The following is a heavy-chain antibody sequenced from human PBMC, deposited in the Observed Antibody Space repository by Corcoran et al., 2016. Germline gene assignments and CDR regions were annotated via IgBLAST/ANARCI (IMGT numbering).Heavy chain of an antibody. J-gene: IGHJ4*02. CDR1: GYTVTGYY. CDR2: INPNSGGT. D-gene: IGHD3-10*01. Sequence: QVQLVQSGAEVKKPGASVKVSCKASGYTVTGYYMHWVRQAPGQGLEWMGWINPNSGGTNYAQKFQGRVTMTRDTSISTAYMELRRLRSDDTAVYYCASEDSYYYDSKGFDYWGQGTLVTVSS. V-gene: IGHV1-2*02. CDR3: ASEDSYYYDSKGFDY.